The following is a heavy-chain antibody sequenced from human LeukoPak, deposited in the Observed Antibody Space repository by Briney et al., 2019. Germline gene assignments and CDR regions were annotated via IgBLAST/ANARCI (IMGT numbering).Heavy chain of an antibody. V-gene: IGHV3-43D*03. CDR2: ISWDGGST. J-gene: IGHJ3*02. CDR3: AKDLSFASYYDSSGAFDI. D-gene: IGHD3-22*01. CDR1: GFTFDDYA. Sequence: GGSLRLSCAASGFTFDDYAMHWVRQAPGKGLEWVSLISWDGGSTYYADSVKGRFTISRDNSKNSLYLQMNSLRAEDTALYYCAKDLSFASYYDSSGAFDIWGQGTMVTVSS.